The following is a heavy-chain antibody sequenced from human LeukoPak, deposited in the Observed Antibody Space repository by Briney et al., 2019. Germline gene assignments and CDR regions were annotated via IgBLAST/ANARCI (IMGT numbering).Heavy chain of an antibody. Sequence: SETLSLTCTVSGGSISSYYWSWIRQPPGKGLEWIGYTYYSGSTNYNPSLKSRVTISVDTSKNQFSLKLSSVTAADTAVYYCAREALPAGWYFDLWGRGTLVTVSS. CDR1: GGSISSYY. CDR2: TYYSGST. J-gene: IGHJ2*01. D-gene: IGHD6-19*01. CDR3: AREALPAGWYFDL. V-gene: IGHV4-59*01.